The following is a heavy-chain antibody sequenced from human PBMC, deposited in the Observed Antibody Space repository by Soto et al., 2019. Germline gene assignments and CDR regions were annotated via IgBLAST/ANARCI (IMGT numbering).Heavy chain of an antibody. V-gene: IGHV3-11*01. CDR3: ARVRYYFDY. J-gene: IGHJ4*02. D-gene: IGHD3-10*01. Sequence: GGSLRLSCAASGFTFSDYSMSWIRQAPGKGLEWVSYIGSSGSTINYADSVKGRFTISRDNAKNSLYLQMNSLRAEDTAVYYCARVRYYFDYWGQGSLVTVSS. CDR2: IGSSGSTI. CDR1: GFTFSDYS.